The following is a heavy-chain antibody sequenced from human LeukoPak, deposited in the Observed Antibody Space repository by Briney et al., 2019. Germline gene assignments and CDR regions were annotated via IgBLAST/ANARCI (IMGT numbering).Heavy chain of an antibody. J-gene: IGHJ4*02. CDR3: ARVRDSSGYYPDY. CDR1: GFTFSDYY. CDR2: ISSSSSYK. Sequence: GGSLRLSCAASGFTFSDYYMSWIDQAPGKGLEWVSYISSSSSYKNYADSVKGRFTISRNNAKNSLHVQMNSLRAEDTAVYYCARVRDSSGYYPDYWGQGTLVTISS. V-gene: IGHV3-11*05. D-gene: IGHD3-22*01.